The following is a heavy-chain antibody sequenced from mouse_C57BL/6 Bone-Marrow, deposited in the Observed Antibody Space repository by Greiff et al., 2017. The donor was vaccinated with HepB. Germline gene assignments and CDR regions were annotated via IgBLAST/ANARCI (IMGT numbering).Heavy chain of an antibody. CDR2: IDPSDSYT. J-gene: IGHJ2*01. D-gene: IGHD1-1*01. CDR1: GYTFTSYW. CDR3: ARGVVATTDYFDY. Sequence: QVHVKQPGAELVRPGTSVKLSCKASGYTFTSYWMHWVKQRPGQGLEWIGVIDPSDSYTNYNQKFKGKATLTVDTSSSTAYMQLSSLTSEDSAVYYCARGVVATTDYFDYWGQGTTLTVSS. V-gene: IGHV1-59*01.